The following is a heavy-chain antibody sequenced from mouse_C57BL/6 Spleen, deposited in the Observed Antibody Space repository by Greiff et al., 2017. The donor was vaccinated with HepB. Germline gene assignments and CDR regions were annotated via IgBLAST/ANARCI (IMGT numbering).Heavy chain of an antibody. Sequence: VKLVESGPGLVQPSQSLSITCTVSGFSLTSYGVHWVRQSPGKGLEWLGVIWRGGSTDYTAAFMSRLSITKDNSKSQVFFKMNSLQADDTAIYYCAKRDYYYGRDYYAMDYWGQGTSVTVSS. CDR1: GFSLTSYG. D-gene: IGHD1-1*01. CDR2: IWRGGST. V-gene: IGHV2-5*01. J-gene: IGHJ4*01. CDR3: AKRDYYYGRDYYAMDY.